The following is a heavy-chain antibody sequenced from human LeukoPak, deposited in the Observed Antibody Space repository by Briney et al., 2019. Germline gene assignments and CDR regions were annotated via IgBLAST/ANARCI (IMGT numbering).Heavy chain of an antibody. J-gene: IGHJ4*02. CDR2: IIPIFGTA. CDR3: ARGLTAAGTDY. Sequence: SVKVSCKASGGTFSSYAISWVRQAPGQGLEWMGGIIPIFGTANYAQKFQGGVTITADEPTSTAYMELSSLRSEDTAVYYCARGLTAAGTDYWGQGTLVTVSS. D-gene: IGHD6-13*01. V-gene: IGHV1-69*13. CDR1: GGTFSSYA.